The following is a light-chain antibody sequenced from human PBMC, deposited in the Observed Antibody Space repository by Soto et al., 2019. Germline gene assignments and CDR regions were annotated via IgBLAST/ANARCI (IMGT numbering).Light chain of an antibody. V-gene: IGKV3-20*01. J-gene: IGKJ1*01. CDR1: QSVRSSS. Sequence: EIVLTQSPGTLSLSPGERATLSCRASQSVRSSSLAWYQQKPGQAPGLLIYGASSRATGIPDRFSGSGSGTDFTLTISRLEPEDFAVYYCQQYGSSPPRTFGQGTKVEIK. CDR2: GAS. CDR3: QQYGSSPPRT.